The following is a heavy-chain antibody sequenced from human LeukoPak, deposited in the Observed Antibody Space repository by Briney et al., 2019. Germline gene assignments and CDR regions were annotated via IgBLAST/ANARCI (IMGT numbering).Heavy chain of an antibody. CDR1: GGSISSYY. V-gene: IGHV4-4*09. D-gene: IGHD6-13*01. CDR3: ARQVSGYSSRWFDP. Sequence: SETLSLTCTVSGGSISSYYWSWIRQPPGRGLERIGYIYTSGSTNYNPSLKSRVTISVDTSKNQFSLKLSSVTAADTAVYYCARQVSGYSSRWFDPWGQGTLVTVSS. CDR2: IYTSGST. J-gene: IGHJ5*02.